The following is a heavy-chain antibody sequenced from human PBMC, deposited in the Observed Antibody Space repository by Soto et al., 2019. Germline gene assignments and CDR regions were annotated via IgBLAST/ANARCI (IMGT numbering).Heavy chain of an antibody. Sequence: SETLSLTCSVSGGSMSSGAYYWNWIRQHPGKGLEWIAYIYHTGNTYYNPSLRSRTTISVDTSENQFSLKLTSVTGADTAIYYCASSYSGYLDNWGQGALVTVSS. J-gene: IGHJ4*02. CDR2: IYHTGNT. CDR3: ASSYSGYLDN. CDR1: GGSMSSGAYY. V-gene: IGHV4-31*03. D-gene: IGHD3-22*01.